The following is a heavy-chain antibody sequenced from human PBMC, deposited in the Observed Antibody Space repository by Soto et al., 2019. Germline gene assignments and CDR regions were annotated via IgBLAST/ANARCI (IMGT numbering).Heavy chain of an antibody. D-gene: IGHD3-10*01. J-gene: IGHJ4*02. V-gene: IGHV1-2*04. CDR3: ARGPMVRGVPKIWLFY. Sequence: ASVKVYCKASGYTFTGYYMHWVRQAPGQGLEWMGWINPNSGGTNYAQKFQGWVTMTRDTSISTAYMELSRLRSDDTAVYYCARGPMVRGVPKIWLFYWGQGTLVTVSS. CDR1: GYTFTGYY. CDR2: INPNSGGT.